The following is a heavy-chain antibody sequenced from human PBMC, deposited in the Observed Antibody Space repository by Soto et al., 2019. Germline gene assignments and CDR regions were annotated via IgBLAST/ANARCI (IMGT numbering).Heavy chain of an antibody. J-gene: IGHJ6*02. CDR3: ARHRGIDASRVYYGMVV. CDR1: GGSISSSSYY. V-gene: IGHV4-39*01. D-gene: IGHD6-13*01. CDR2: IYYSGST. Sequence: SETLSLTCTVSGGSISSSSYYWGWIRQPPGKGLEWIGSIYYSGSTYYNPSLKSRVTISVDTSKNQFSLKLSSVTAADTAVYYCARHRGIDASRVYYGMVVWGQGTTVTVSS.